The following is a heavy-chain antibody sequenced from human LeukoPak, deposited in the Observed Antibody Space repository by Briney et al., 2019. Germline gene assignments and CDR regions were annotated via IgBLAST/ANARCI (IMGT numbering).Heavy chain of an antibody. CDR2: IYHSGST. CDR1: GGSISSGGYS. J-gene: IGHJ3*02. CDR3: ARVVAATRAFDI. Sequence: PSETLSLTCAVSGGSISSGGYSWSWIRQPPGKGLEWIGYIYHSGSTYYNPSLKSRVTISVDRSKNQFSLKLSSVTAADTAVYYCARVVAATRAFDIWGQGTMVTVSS. D-gene: IGHD2-15*01. V-gene: IGHV4-30-2*01.